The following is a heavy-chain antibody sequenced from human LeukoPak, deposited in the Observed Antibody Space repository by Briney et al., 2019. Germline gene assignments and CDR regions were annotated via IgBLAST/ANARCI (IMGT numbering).Heavy chain of an antibody. V-gene: IGHV3-64*04. CDR3: AKDLQGHYALDY. J-gene: IGHJ4*02. CDR2: ISSNGGST. Sequence: GGSLRLSCSASGFTFSSYAMHWVRQAPGKGLEYVSAISSNGGSTYYADSVKGRSTISRDNSKNTLYLQMNSLRTEDTAVYYCAKDLQGHYALDYWGQGTLVTVSS. CDR1: GFTFSSYA. D-gene: IGHD2-2*01.